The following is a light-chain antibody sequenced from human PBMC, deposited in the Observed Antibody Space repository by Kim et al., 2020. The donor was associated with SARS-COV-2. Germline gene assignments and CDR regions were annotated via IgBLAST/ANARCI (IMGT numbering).Light chain of an antibody. V-gene: IGKV1-5*03. CDR1: QSISIW. J-gene: IGKJ2*01. Sequence: SESVGARVTITCRASQSISIWLAWYQQKPGTAPKLLIYKASTLGSGAPSRFSGSGSGTEFTLAISSLQPDDFATYYCQQYITYPYTFGQGTKLEI. CDR3: QQYITYPYT. CDR2: KAS.